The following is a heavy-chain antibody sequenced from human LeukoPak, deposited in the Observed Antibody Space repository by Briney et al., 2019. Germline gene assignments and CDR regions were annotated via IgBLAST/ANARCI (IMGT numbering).Heavy chain of an antibody. CDR1: EFTFNNYA. CDR3: AEGGLSGSYYFDY. V-gene: IGHV3-23*01. Sequence: GGSLRLSCAASEFTFNNYAMSWVRLAPGKVLEWVSGISDSGDATYYTDSVKGRFTISRDTSKNTLYVHMNSLRAEDTAVYYCAEGGLSGSYYFDYWGQGTLVTVSS. D-gene: IGHD1-26*01. CDR2: ISDSGDAT. J-gene: IGHJ4*02.